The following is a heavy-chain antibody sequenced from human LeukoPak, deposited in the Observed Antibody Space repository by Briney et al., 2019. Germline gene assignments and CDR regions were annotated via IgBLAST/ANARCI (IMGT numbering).Heavy chain of an antibody. Sequence: GGSLRLSCAASGFTFTTYVMSWVRQAPGKGLEWVSGIGGSGAVTYYADSVKGRSTISKGSSKETLYLQMSSLRAEDTAVYYCATARVRSGFYFDYWGQGTLVTVSS. J-gene: IGHJ4*02. CDR3: ATARVRSGFYFDY. D-gene: IGHD2-21*01. V-gene: IGHV3-23*01. CDR1: GFTFTTYV. CDR2: IGGSGAVT.